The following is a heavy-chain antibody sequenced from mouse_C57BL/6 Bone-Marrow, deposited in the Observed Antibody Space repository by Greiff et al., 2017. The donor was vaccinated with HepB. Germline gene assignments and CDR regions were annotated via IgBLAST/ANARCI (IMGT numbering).Heavy chain of an antibody. CDR3: TTTITTVPHFDY. D-gene: IGHD1-1*01. V-gene: IGHV14-1*01. J-gene: IGHJ2*01. Sequence: VQLKQSGAELVRPGASVKLSCTASGFNIKDYYMHWVKQRPEQGLEWIGRIDPEDGDTEYAPKFQGKATMTADTSSNTAYLQLSSLTSEDTAVYYCTTTITTVPHFDYWGQGTTLTVSS. CDR1: GFNIKDYY. CDR2: IDPEDGDT.